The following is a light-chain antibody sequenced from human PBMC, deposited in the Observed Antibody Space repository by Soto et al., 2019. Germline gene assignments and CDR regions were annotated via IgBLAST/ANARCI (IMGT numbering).Light chain of an antibody. CDR1: QSVSNNY. J-gene: IGKJ4*01. CDR3: QQYGSSPLT. Sequence: EIVLTQSPGTLSLSPGERATLSCRASQSVSNNYLAWYQQKPGQAPRLLISGASSRATGIPDRFNGSGSGTDFALTISRLEPEDFAVYYCQQYGSSPLTFGGGTKVEIK. V-gene: IGKV3-20*01. CDR2: GAS.